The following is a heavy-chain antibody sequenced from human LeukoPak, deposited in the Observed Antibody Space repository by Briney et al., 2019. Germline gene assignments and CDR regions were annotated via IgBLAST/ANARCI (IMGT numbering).Heavy chain of an antibody. CDR1: GGSISSSNW. CDR2: IYHGGNT. Sequence: HPSETLSLTCAVFGGSISSSNWWSWVRQPPGKGLEWIGEIYHGGNTNYNPSLKSRVTISVDKSKNQFSLKLSSVTAADTAVYYCAISTAWRYYFDYWGQGTLVTVSS. D-gene: IGHD5-18*01. V-gene: IGHV4-4*02. J-gene: IGHJ4*02. CDR3: AISTAWRYYFDY.